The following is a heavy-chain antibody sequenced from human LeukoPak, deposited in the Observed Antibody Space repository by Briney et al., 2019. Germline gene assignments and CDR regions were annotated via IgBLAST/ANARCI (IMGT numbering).Heavy chain of an antibody. CDR1: GVSISSGDYY. CDR3: ARGARGYSYGLIG. J-gene: IGHJ4*02. D-gene: IGHD5-18*01. Sequence: SETLSLTCTVSGVSISSGDYYWSWIRQPPGKGLEWIWYIYYSGSTYYNPSLKSRVTISVDTSKNQFSLKLSSVTAADTAVYYCARGARGYSYGLIGWGQGTLVTVSS. CDR2: IYYSGST. V-gene: IGHV4-30-4*08.